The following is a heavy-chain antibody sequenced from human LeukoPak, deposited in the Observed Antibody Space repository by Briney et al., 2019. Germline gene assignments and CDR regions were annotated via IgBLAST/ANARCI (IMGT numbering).Heavy chain of an antibody. CDR1: GFTFSNYW. V-gene: IGHV3-7*01. Sequence: GGSLRLSCADSGFTFSNYWMSWVRQAPGKGLEWVANIKQDGSDKNYVDSVRGRFTISRDNARNSLYLQMNSLRAEDTAVYYCARDQPRKSGFDPWGQGTLVTVSS. D-gene: IGHD1-14*01. CDR3: ARDQPRKSGFDP. CDR2: IKQDGSDK. J-gene: IGHJ5*02.